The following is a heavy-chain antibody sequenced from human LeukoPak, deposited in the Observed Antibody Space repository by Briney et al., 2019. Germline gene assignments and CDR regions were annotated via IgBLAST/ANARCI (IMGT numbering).Heavy chain of an antibody. CDR2: ISYDGSNK. D-gene: IGHD5-12*01. J-gene: IGHJ4*02. CDR1: GFTFSSYA. CDR3: AKAAGNSGYDIGY. Sequence: GGSLRLSCAASGFTFSSYAMYWVRQAPGKGLEWVAVISYDGSNKYYADSVKGRFTISRDNSKNTLYLQMNSLRAEDTAVYYCAKAAGNSGYDIGYWGQGTLVTVSS. V-gene: IGHV3-30*04.